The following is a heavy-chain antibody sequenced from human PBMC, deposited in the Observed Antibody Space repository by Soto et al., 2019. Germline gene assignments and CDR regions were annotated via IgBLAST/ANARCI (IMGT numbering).Heavy chain of an antibody. J-gene: IGHJ4*02. CDR2: IYPGDSDT. Sequence: GESLKISCKGSGYSFSSYWIAWVRQMPGKGLEWMGIIYPGDSDTRYSPSFQGQVTILVDKSINTAYLQWSSLKASDTAMYYCARLRDVYSDYWGQGTLVTVSS. V-gene: IGHV5-51*01. CDR3: ARLRDVYSDY. CDR1: GYSFSSYW.